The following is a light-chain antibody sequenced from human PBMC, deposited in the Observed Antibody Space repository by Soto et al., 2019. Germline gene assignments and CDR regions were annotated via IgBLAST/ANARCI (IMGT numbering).Light chain of an antibody. V-gene: IGKV3-20*01. CDR2: GSS. J-gene: IGKJ2*01. CDR1: QIVSTTY. Sequence: EIVLTQSPGTLSLSPWERATLSCRASQIVSTTYLAWYQQKPGQAPRLLIYGSSSRSPGIPDRFSGSGSGTDSTPTISRLEPEDFAVYYRQQYGTSPMYTFGQGTKLEI. CDR3: QQYGTSPMYT.